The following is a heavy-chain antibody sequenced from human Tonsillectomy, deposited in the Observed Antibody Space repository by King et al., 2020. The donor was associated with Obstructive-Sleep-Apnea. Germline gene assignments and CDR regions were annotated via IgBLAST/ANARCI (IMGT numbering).Heavy chain of an antibody. J-gene: IGHJ5*02. CDR1: GGSISNYY. CDR2: IYYSGST. V-gene: IGHV4-59*01. CDR3: AKNVVVPAASNRFDP. Sequence: QLQESGPGLVKPSETLSLTCTVSGGSISNYYWSWIRPPPGKGLEWIGYIYYSGSTNYNPSLKSRVTISVDTSKNQFSLKLNSVTAADTAVYYCAKNVVVPAASNRFDPWGPGTLVTVSS. D-gene: IGHD2-2*01.